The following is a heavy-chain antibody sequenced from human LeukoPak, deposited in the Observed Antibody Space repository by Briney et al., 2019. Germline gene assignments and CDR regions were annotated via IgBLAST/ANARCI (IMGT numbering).Heavy chain of an antibody. J-gene: IGHJ4*02. CDR2: IYHSGST. CDR1: GYSISSGYY. CDR3: ARKANYYDSSGSFDY. V-gene: IGHV4-38-2*02. Sequence: PSETLSLTCTVSGYSISSGYYWGWIRQPPVKWLEWIGSIYHSGSTYYNPSLNSRVTISVNTSKNQFSLKLSSVTAADTAVYYCARKANYYDSSGSFDYWGQGTLVTVSS. D-gene: IGHD3-22*01.